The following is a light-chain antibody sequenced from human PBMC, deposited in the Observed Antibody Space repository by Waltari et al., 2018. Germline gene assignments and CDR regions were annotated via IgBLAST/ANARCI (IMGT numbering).Light chain of an antibody. CDR2: EGN. CDR1: SRDSGGYNL. J-gene: IGLJ3*02. V-gene: IGLV2-23*01. Sequence: QSALTQPASVSGSPGQSITISRTGTSRDSGGYNLVSWYQQHPGKAPKLIIYEGNKWPSGVSHRFSGSKSGNTASLTISGLQAEDEADYYCCSFAGSTTWVFGGGTTLTVL. CDR3: CSFAGSTTWV.